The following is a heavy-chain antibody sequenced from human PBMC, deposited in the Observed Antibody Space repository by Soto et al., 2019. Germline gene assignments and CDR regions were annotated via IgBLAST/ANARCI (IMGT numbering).Heavy chain of an antibody. V-gene: IGHV4-61*01. D-gene: IGHD1-1*01. J-gene: IGHJ3*02. CDR3: ARVERGTATTVVDAFDI. CDR1: GGSVNSGNYY. Sequence: SETLSLTCAVFGGSVNSGNYYWSWIRQPPGKGLEWIGEMSHSGGAHFNPSLKSRVTISVDTSKNQFSLKMSSVTAADTALYYCARVERGTATTVVDAFDIWGPGTMVTVAS. CDR2: MSHSGGA.